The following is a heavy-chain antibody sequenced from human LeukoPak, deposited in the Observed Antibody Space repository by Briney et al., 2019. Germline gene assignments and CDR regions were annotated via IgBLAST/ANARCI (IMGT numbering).Heavy chain of an antibody. J-gene: IGHJ5*02. V-gene: IGHV6-1*01. Sequence: SQTLSLTCAISGDSVSSNSAAWNWIRQSPSRGLEWLGRTYYRSKWYNDYAVSVKSRITINPDTSKNQFSLQLNSVTPEDTAVYYCARGITIFGVVIGPNWFDPWGQGTLATVSS. D-gene: IGHD3-3*01. CDR1: GDSVSSNSAA. CDR2: TYYRSKWYN. CDR3: ARGITIFGVVIGPNWFDP.